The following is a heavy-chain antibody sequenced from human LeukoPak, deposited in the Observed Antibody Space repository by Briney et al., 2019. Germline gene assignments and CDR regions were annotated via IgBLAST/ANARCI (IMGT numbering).Heavy chain of an antibody. D-gene: IGHD6-19*01. CDR3: AISIAVAAAFDY. CDR1: GGTFSSYA. J-gene: IGHJ4*02. CDR2: INPSGGST. Sequence: ASVKVSCKASGGTFSSYAISWVRQAPGQGLEWMGIINPSGGSTSYAQKFQGRVTMTRDTSTSTVYMELSSLRSEDTAVYYCAISIAVAAAFDYWGQGTLVTVSS. V-gene: IGHV1-46*01.